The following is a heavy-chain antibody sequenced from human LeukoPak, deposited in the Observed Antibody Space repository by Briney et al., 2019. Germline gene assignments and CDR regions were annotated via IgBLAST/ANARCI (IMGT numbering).Heavy chain of an antibody. CDR2: IYTSGST. CDR1: GGSISSGGYY. CDR3: AREMGYCSSIRCADAFDI. V-gene: IGHV4-61*02. J-gene: IGHJ3*02. D-gene: IGHD2-2*01. Sequence: SETLSLSCTVSGGSISSGGYYWSWIRQPAGKGLEWVGRIYTSGSTNYNPSLKSRVTISLDTPKKQFSLKLSSVTAADTAVYHCAREMGYCSSIRCADAFDIWGQGTMVTVSS.